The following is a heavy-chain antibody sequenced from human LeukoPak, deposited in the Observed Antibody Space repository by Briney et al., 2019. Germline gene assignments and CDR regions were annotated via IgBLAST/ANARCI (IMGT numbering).Heavy chain of an antibody. V-gene: IGHV4-38-2*02. Sequence: PSETLSLTCSVSGYPISSAYYWAWIRQTPGKRLEWIASYQGGSTYYNPSLKSRVTISVDTPKNHMSLTLSSVTAADTAVYYCTTNSVTYYPFDYWGQGTLVTVSS. CDR3: TTNSVTYYPFDY. CDR1: GYPISSAYY. J-gene: IGHJ4*02. D-gene: IGHD3-22*01. CDR2: YQGGST.